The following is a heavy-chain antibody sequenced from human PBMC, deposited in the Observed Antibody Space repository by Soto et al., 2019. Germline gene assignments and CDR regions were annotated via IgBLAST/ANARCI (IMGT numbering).Heavy chain of an antibody. CDR1: GYTFTANY. D-gene: IGHD2-2*01. V-gene: IGHV1-2*02. CDR3: TRGTSTSWFDP. CDR2: MNTRTGGT. Sequence: QVQLVQSGAEVKKPGASVKVSCRASGYTFTANYIHWVRQAPGQGLEWMGWMNTRTGGTMYGQRLHSRVTMTRDTSISTAYMELSTLRSDDTAMYYCTRGTSTSWFDPWGQGTLVTI. J-gene: IGHJ5*02.